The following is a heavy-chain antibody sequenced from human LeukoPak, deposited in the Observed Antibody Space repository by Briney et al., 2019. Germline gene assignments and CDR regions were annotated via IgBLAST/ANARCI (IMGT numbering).Heavy chain of an antibody. CDR3: ARDFARSRVYCSSTSCYDDAFDI. CDR1: GFTFSTYG. J-gene: IGHJ3*02. V-gene: IGHV3-21*01. CDR2: ISSSSSYI. Sequence: GGSLRLSCAASGFTFSTYGMHWVRQAPGKGLEWVSSISSSSSYIYYADSAKGRFTIFRDNAKNSLYLQMNSLRAEDTAVYYCARDFARSRVYCSSTSCYDDAFDIWGQGTMVTVSS. D-gene: IGHD2-2*01.